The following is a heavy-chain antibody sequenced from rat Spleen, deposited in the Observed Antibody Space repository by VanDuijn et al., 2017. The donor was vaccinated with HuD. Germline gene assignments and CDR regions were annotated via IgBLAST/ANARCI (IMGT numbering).Heavy chain of an antibody. J-gene: IGHJ2*01. CDR2: ITTGGGNT. V-gene: IGHV5-25*01. CDR3: ARRYGYNDYFDY. CDR1: GFTFSDFY. D-gene: IGHD1-9*01. Sequence: EVQLVESGGGLVRPGRSMKLSCAASGFTFSDFYMAWVRQTPTKGLEWVASITTGGGNTYYRDSVRGRFTISRDNAESTLYLQMDSLRSEDTAAYYCARRYGYNDYFDYWGQGVMVTVSS.